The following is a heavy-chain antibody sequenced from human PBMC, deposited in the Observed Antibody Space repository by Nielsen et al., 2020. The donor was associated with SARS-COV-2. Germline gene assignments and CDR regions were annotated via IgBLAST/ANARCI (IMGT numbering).Heavy chain of an antibody. CDR2: IKQDGSEK. D-gene: IGHD5-18*01. CDR1: GFTFSSYW. V-gene: IGHV3-7*03. CDR3: ARTRSRGYSYGYSWYFDL. J-gene: IGHJ2*01. Sequence: GESLKISCAASGFTFSSYWMSWVRQAPGKGLEWVANIKQDGSEKYYVDSVKGRFTISRDNAKNSLYLQMNSLRAEDTAVYYCARTRSRGYSYGYSWYFDLWGRGTLVTVSS.